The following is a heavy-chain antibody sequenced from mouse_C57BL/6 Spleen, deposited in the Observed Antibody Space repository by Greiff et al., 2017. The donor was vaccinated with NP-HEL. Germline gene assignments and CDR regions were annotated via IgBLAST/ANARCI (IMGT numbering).Heavy chain of an antibody. Sequence: EVKLVESGEGLVKPGGSLKLSCAASGCIFSSYAMSWVRQTPEKRLEWVAYISSGGDYIYYADAVKGRFTISRDNARNTLYLQMSSLKSEDTAMYYCTREGHYYGSTHYAMDYWGQGTSVTVSS. CDR3: TREGHYYGSTHYAMDY. V-gene: IGHV5-9-1*02. D-gene: IGHD1-1*01. J-gene: IGHJ4*01. CDR1: GCIFSSYA. CDR2: ISSGGDYI.